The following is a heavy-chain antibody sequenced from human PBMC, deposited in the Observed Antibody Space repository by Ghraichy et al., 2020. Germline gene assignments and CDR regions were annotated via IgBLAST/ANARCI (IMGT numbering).Heavy chain of an antibody. CDR3: AIGMAMVRGVMSYAFDI. V-gene: IGHV3-7*01. CDR1: GFTFSSYW. CDR2: IKQDGSEK. D-gene: IGHD3-10*01. J-gene: IGHJ3*02. Sequence: GGSLRLSCAASGFTFSSYWMNWVRQAPGQGLEWVANIKQDGSEKYYVDSVKGRFTISRDNAKNSLFLQMNCLRAEDTAVFYCAIGMAMVRGVMSYAFDIWVQGTMVTVAS.